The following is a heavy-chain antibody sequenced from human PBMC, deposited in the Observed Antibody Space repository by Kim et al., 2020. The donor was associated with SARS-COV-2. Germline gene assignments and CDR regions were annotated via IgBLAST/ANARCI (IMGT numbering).Heavy chain of an antibody. V-gene: IGHV4-34*01. J-gene: IGHJ4*02. CDR2: INHSGST. CDR1: GGSFSGYY. D-gene: IGHD1-26*01. CDR3: ARNDPIVGATTFDY. Sequence: SETLSLTCAVYGGSFSGYYWSWIRQPPGKGLEWIGEINHSGSTNYNPSLKSRVTISVDTSKNQFSLKLSSVTAADTAVYYCARNDPIVGATTFDYWGQGTLVTVSS.